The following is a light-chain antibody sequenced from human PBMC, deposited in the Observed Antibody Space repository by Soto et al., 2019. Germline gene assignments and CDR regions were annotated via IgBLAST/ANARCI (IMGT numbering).Light chain of an antibody. V-gene: IGKV1-12*01. CDR1: QGISSW. Sequence: DIQMTQSPSSVSASVGERFTITCRASQGISSWLAWYQKKPGKAPNLLIYAASSLQSGVPSRFSGSESGTDFTLTISSLQPEDCAIYFCQQANSFPITFGQGTRLEIK. CDR3: QQANSFPIT. J-gene: IGKJ5*01. CDR2: AAS.